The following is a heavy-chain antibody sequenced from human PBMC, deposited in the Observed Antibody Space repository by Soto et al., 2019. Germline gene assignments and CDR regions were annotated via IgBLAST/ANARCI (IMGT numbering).Heavy chain of an antibody. Sequence: QVQLVKSGAEVKKPGASVKVSCKASGYTFTSYDINWMRQATGQGLEWMGWMNPNSGNTGYAQKFQGRVTMTRNTSISTAYMELSSLRSEDTAVYYCARRITIFGVVIKYWGQGTLVTVSS. V-gene: IGHV1-8*01. CDR2: MNPNSGNT. J-gene: IGHJ4*02. CDR3: ARRITIFGVVIKY. D-gene: IGHD3-3*01. CDR1: GYTFTSYD.